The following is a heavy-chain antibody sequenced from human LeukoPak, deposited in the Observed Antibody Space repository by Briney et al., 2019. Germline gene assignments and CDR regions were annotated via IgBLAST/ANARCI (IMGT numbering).Heavy chain of an antibody. CDR2: ISWNSDTR. D-gene: IGHD3-9*01. J-gene: IGHJ4*02. Sequence: PGGSLRLSCAASGFTFDDYAMHWVRQIPGKGLEWVARISWNSDTRAYADSVLGRFTISRDNARNSLYLQMDNLRTEDTAFYYCARNRHLGGVTWFYLDSWGQGTLVTVSS. CDR3: ARNRHLGGVTWFYLDS. V-gene: IGHV3-9*01. CDR1: GFTFDDYA.